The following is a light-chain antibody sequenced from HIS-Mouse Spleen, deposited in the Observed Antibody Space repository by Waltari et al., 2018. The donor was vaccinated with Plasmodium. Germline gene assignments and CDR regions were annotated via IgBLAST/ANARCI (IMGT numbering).Light chain of an antibody. Sequence: DIVMTQSPDSLAVSLVESATIHCKSSQSVLYSSNNKNYLAWYQQKPGQPPKLLIYWAATRESGVPDRFSGSGSGTDFTLTISSLQAEDVAVYYCQQYYSTPYTFGQGTKLEIK. CDR1: QSVLYSSNNKNY. J-gene: IGKJ2*01. CDR2: WAA. CDR3: QQYYSTPYT. V-gene: IGKV4-1*01.